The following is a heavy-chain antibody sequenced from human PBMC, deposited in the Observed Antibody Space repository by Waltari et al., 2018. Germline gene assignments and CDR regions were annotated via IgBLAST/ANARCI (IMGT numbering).Heavy chain of an antibody. D-gene: IGHD3-10*01. V-gene: IGHV1-8*01. CDR1: GYTFTSYD. CDR2: MNPNSGNT. Sequence: QVQLVQSGAEVKKPGASVKVSCKASGYTFTSYDINWVRQATGQGLEWMGWMNPNSGNTGYDQKFQGRVTMTRNTSIRTAYMELSSLRSEDTAVYYCARNSITMVRGRGWFDPWGQGTLVTVSS. J-gene: IGHJ5*02. CDR3: ARNSITMVRGRGWFDP.